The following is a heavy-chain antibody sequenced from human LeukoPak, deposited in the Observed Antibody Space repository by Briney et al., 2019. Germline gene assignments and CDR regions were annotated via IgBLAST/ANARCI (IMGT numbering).Heavy chain of an antibody. CDR1: GFTVSSNY. D-gene: IGHD3-9*01. V-gene: IGHV3-53*01. J-gene: IGHJ4*02. CDR3: ARMPLTGYYWFDY. Sequence: PGGSLRLSCAASGFTVSSNYMSWVRQAPGKGLEWVSVIYSGGSTYYADSVKGRFTISRDNSKNTLYLQMNSLRAEDTAVYYCARMPLTGYYWFDYWGQGTLVTVSS. CDR2: IYSGGST.